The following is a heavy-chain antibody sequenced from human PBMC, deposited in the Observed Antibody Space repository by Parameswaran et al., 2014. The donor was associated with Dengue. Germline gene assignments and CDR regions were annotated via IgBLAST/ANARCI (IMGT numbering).Heavy chain of an antibody. Sequence: GLEWVSSISSSSSYIYYADSVKGRFTISRDNAKNSLYLQMNSLRAEDTAVYYCARVHPDFWSGFDYWGQGTLVTVSS. J-gene: IGHJ4*02. CDR3: ARVHPDFWSGFDY. V-gene: IGHV3-21*01. CDR2: ISSSSSYI. D-gene: IGHD3-3*01.